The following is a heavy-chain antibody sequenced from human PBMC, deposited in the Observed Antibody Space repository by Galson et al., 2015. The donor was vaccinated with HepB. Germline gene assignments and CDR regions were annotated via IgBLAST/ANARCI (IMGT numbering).Heavy chain of an antibody. CDR2: IIPIFGTA. CDR1: GGTFSSYA. J-gene: IGHJ4*02. CDR3: ARTTIAGTDQYYFDY. Sequence: SVKVSCKASGGTFSSYAISWVRQAPGQGLEWMGGIIPIFGTANYAQKFQGRVTITADESTSTAYMELSSLRSEDTAVYYCARTTIAGTDQYYFDYWGQGTLVTVSS. D-gene: IGHD1-1*01. V-gene: IGHV1-69*13.